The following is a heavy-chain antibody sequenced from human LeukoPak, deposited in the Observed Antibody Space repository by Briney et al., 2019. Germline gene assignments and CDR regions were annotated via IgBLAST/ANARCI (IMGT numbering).Heavy chain of an antibody. D-gene: IGHD3-9*01. J-gene: IGHJ4*02. CDR1: GFTFSSYA. CDR3: AKDPVRSYYDILTGYYDY. CDR2: ISGSGGST. V-gene: IGHV3-23*01. Sequence: GGSLRLSCAASGFTFSSYAMSWVRQAPGKGLEWVSAISGSGGSTYYADSVKGRFTISRDNSKNTLYLQMNGLRAEDTAVYYCAKDPVRSYYDILTGYYDYWGQGTLVTVSS.